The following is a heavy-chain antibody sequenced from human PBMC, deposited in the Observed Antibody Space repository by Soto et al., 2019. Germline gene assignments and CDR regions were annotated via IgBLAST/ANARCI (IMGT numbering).Heavy chain of an antibody. CDR2: IYYDDDK. CDR3: AHTGTSGTWAFDY. Sequence: QITLKESGPTLVKPTQTLTLTCTFSGFSLSTRAVGVGWIRQPPGKALEWLAVIYYDDDKRYRPSLKSRLTITQDTPKNQVVLTVTNMEPVDTATYYCAHTGTSGTWAFDYWGPGTLVTVSS. J-gene: IGHJ4*02. V-gene: IGHV2-5*02. D-gene: IGHD1-26*01. CDR1: GFSLSTRAVG.